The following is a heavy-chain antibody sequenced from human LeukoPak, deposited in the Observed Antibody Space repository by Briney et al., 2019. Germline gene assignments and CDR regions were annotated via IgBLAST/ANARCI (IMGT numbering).Heavy chain of an antibody. CDR1: GFTFSSYE. CDR3: ARWGCSGGSCYSGYYGMDV. V-gene: IGHV3-48*03. J-gene: IGHJ6*02. CDR2: ISSSGSTI. D-gene: IGHD2-15*01. Sequence: GGSLRLSCAASGFTFSSYEMNWVRQAPGKGLEWVSYISSSGSTIYYADSVKGRLTISRDNAKNSLYLQMNSLRAEDTAVYYCARWGCSGGSCYSGYYGMDVWGQGTTVTVSS.